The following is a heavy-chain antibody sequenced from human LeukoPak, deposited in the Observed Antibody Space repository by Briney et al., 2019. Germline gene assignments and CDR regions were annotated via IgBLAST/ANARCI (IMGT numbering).Heavy chain of an antibody. D-gene: IGHD4-17*01. CDR2: INDSGST. Sequence: PSETLSLTCAVYGGSFSGYYWSWVRQPPGKGLEWIGEINDSGSTNYNPSLKSRVTMSVDTSKNQFSLKLSSVTAADTAVYYCARQYGDPSYFDYWGQGTLVTVSS. CDR3: ARQYGDPSYFDY. J-gene: IGHJ4*02. CDR1: GGSFSGYY. V-gene: IGHV4-34*01.